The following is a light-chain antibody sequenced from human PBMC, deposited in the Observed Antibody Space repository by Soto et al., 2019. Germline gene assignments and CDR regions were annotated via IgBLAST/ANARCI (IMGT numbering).Light chain of an antibody. J-gene: IGKJ1*01. Sequence: EIVLTQSPATLSLSPGERATLSCRASQSVSSYFAWYQQKPGQAPRLLIYDASNRATGIPARFSGSGSGPDFTLTLSSLEPDDFAVYYCQQRGNWPVTFGQGTRVDIK. CDR1: QSVSSY. CDR3: QQRGNWPVT. CDR2: DAS. V-gene: IGKV3-11*01.